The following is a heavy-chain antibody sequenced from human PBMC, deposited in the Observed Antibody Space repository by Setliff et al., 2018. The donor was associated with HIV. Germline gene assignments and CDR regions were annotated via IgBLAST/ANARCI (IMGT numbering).Heavy chain of an antibody. D-gene: IGHD2-2*01. V-gene: IGHV1-8*02. J-gene: IGHJ3*01. CDR3: ARGLRQNRSNPDVFDV. Sequence: ASVKVSCKASGYTFTTYDINWVRQDTGQGLEWMGWMNPNSGNTGYAERFQGRVTRTRDTSISTVYMELTSLRSEDLAVYYCARGLRQNRSNPDVFDVWGQGTVVTGSS. CDR2: MNPNSGNT. CDR1: GYTFTTYD.